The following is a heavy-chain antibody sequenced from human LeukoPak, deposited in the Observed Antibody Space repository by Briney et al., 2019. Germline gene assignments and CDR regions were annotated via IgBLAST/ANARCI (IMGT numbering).Heavy chain of an antibody. CDR2: IYYSGST. J-gene: IGHJ4*02. Sequence: TSETLSLTCTVSGGSISSYYWSWIRQPPGKRLEWIGYIYYSGSTNYSPSLKSRVTISVDTSKNQFSLKLSSVTAADTAVYYCARQGYSAYEILDYWGQGTLVTVSS. CDR3: ARQGYSAYEILDY. V-gene: IGHV4-59*08. CDR1: GGSISSYY. D-gene: IGHD5-12*01.